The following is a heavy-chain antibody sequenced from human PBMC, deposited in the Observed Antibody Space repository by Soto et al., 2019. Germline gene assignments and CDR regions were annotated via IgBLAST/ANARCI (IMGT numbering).Heavy chain of an antibody. D-gene: IGHD1-26*01. V-gene: IGHV1-69*04. CDR1: GGDLTNSG. CDR3: AKEDGAAFKS. Sequence: QVHLVQSGAEMKKPGSSVKVSCKVSGGDLTNSGISWVRQAPGQGLEWMGGIFPLVAMVDYSQKFQGRVTITADKSTNTAYVDLGSLRSEDTAVYYCAKEDGAAFKSWGHGTLVIVSS. CDR2: IFPLVAMV. J-gene: IGHJ4*01.